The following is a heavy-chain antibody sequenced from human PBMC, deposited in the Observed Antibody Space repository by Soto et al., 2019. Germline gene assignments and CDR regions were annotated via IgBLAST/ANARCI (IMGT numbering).Heavy chain of an antibody. CDR2: ISDSGATK. CDR3: ARCSRNSCYAYGVDV. CDR1: GFTFSNCG. D-gene: IGHD2-15*01. J-gene: IGHJ6*02. Sequence: EVQLVESGGGLVQPGGSLRLSCAASGFTFSNCGMNWVRQTPGKGLEWVSYISDSGATKHYADSVKGRFTISRDNGKDSLYLHMNSLRDEDTAVYFCARCSRNSCYAYGVDVWGQGATVTVSS. V-gene: IGHV3-48*02.